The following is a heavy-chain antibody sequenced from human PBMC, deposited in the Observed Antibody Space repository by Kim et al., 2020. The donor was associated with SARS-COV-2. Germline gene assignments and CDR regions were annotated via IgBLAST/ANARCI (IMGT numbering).Heavy chain of an antibody. D-gene: IGHD6-19*01. CDR3: ARRSSGWYLFDY. V-gene: IGHV5-51*01. J-gene: IGHJ4*02. Sequence: YTPSFQGQVTTSADKSISTAYLQWSSLKASDTAMYYCARRSSGWYLFDYWGQGTLVTVSS.